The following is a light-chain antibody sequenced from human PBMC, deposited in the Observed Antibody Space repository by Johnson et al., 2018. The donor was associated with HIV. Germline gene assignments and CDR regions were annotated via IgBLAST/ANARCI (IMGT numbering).Light chain of an antibody. V-gene: IGLV1-51*02. J-gene: IGLJ1*01. CDR2: EDY. CDR1: SSNIENYF. Sequence: QSVLTQPPSVSAAPGQRVNISCSGHSSNIENYFVSWYQQLPGAAPRLLIYEDYKRPSGIPDRFSGSKYGASATLGITGLQPGDEADYYCGVWDASLSPHYVFGTGTTITVL. CDR3: GVWDASLSPHYV.